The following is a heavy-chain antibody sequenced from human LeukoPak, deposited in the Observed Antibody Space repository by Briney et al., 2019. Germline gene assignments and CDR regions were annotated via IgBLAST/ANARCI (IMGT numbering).Heavy chain of an antibody. J-gene: IGHJ4*02. V-gene: IGHV1-2*02. D-gene: IGHD3-22*01. CDR3: ASGGPLYYYDSSGYYSDY. CDR1: GYTYTGYD. CDR2: INPNSGGT. Sequence: WASVRVSCKASGYTYTGYDMHWVRQAPGQGLEWMGWINPNSGGTNYAQKFQGRVTMTRDTSISTAYMELSRLRSDDTAVYYCASGGPLYYYDSSGYYSDYWGQGTLDTVSS.